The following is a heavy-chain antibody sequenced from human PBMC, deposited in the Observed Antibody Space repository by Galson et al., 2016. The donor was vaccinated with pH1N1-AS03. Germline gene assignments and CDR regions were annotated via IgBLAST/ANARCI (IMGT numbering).Heavy chain of an antibody. CDR2: IYDSGNT. CDR3: ASVSLAYCSSTSCFRFDP. J-gene: IGHJ5*02. CDR1: GGSISSGNYF. D-gene: IGHD2-2*01. V-gene: IGHV4-31*03. Sequence: TLSLTCTVSGGSISSGNYFWNWIRQHPGKGLEWIGLIYDSGNTFYNPSLKSRVSISVDTSKNQFSPKLNSVTAADTAVYYCASVSLAYCSSTSCFRFDPWGQGTLVTVSS.